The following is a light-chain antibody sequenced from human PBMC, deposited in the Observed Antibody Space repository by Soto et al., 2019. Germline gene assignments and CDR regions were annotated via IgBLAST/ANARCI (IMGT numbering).Light chain of an antibody. Sequence: VVLTQAPATFSFSPGKRATLSFGAIQNISNYLTWYQQKPGQDPRLLIYDASTRATGIPARFSGSGSGTDFTLTISSLQAEDFAVYCCQQSRKWPSTFGQGTQLDIK. CDR2: DAS. CDR3: QQSRKWPST. CDR1: QNISNY. V-gene: IGKV3-11*01. J-gene: IGKJ5*01.